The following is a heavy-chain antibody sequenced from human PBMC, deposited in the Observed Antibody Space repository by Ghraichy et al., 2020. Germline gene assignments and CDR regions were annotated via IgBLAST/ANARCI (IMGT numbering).Heavy chain of an antibody. Sequence: GGSLRLSCTASGFTFGDYTMSWVRQAPGKGLEWVGFIKSKASGGTTGYAASVKGRFIISRDDSKSVAYLQMNSLRTEDTALYYCARGIPDYWGQGTLVTVSS. V-gene: IGHV3-49*04. D-gene: IGHD2-2*02. J-gene: IGHJ4*02. CDR1: GFTFGDYT. CDR3: ARGIPDY. CDR2: IKSKASGGTT.